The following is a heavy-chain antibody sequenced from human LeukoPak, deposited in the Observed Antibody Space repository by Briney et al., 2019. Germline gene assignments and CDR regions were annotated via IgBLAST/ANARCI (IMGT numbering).Heavy chain of an antibody. Sequence: GGSLRLSCAASGFIVSTCAMTWVRKAPGKGLEWVSSISISGNIIYYADSVKGRFTISRDNFRNTLYLQMNSLTAEDMALYYCAKDGGQWESPHWFDLWGQGTLVTVSA. CDR1: GFIVSTCA. CDR2: ISISGNII. J-gene: IGHJ5*02. CDR3: AKDGGQWESPHWFDL. V-gene: IGHV3-23*01. D-gene: IGHD1-26*01.